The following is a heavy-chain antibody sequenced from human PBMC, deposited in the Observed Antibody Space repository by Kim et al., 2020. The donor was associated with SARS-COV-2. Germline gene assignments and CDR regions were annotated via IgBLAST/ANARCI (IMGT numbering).Heavy chain of an antibody. CDR1: GGSISSYY. CDR3: ARHGRTGITIFGVVITYY. D-gene: IGHD3-3*01. V-gene: IGHV4-59*08. CDR2: IYYSGST. J-gene: IGHJ6*01. Sequence: SETLSHTCTVSGGSISSYYWSWIRQPPGKGLEWIGYIYYSGSTNYNPSLKSRVTISVDTSKNQFSLKLSSVTAADTAVYYCARHGRTGITIFGVVITYY.